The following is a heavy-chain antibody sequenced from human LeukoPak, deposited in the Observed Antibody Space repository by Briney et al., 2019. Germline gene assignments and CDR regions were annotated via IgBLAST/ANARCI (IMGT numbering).Heavy chain of an antibody. CDR1: GGTFSSYT. CDR2: IIPILGIA. V-gene: IGHV1-69*02. D-gene: IGHD6-19*01. Sequence: ASVKVSCKASGGTFSSYTISWVRQAPGQGLKWMGRIIPILGIANYAQKFQGRVTITADKSTSTAYMELSSLRSEDTAVYYCARADIAVAAPSDYWGQGTLVTVSS. J-gene: IGHJ4*02. CDR3: ARADIAVAAPSDY.